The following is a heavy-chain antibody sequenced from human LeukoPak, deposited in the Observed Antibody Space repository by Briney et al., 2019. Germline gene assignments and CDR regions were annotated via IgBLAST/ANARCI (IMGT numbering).Heavy chain of an antibody. CDR2: INHSGST. V-gene: IGHV4-34*01. CDR1: GGSFSGYY. D-gene: IGHD3-22*01. J-gene: IGHJ4*02. Sequence: SETLSLTCAVYGGSFSGYYWSWIRQPPGKGLEWIGEINHSGSTNYNPSLKSRVTISVDTSKNQFSLKLSSVTAADTAVYYCKSRGYYWDDYWGQGTLVTVSS. CDR3: KSRGYYWDDY.